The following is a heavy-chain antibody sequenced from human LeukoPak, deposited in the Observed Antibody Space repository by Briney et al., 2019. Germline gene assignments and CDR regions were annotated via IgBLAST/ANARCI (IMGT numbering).Heavy chain of an antibody. CDR2: ISGSGGST. V-gene: IGHV3-23*01. D-gene: IGHD4-23*01. CDR1: GFTFSSYA. J-gene: IGHJ4*02. Sequence: PGGSLRLSCAASGFTFSSYAMSWVRQAPGKGLEWVSAISGSGGSTYYADSVKGRFTISRDNSKNTLYLQMNSLRAEDTAVYYCAKADYGGNLCQGVDYWGQGTLVTVSS. CDR3: AKADYGGNLCQGVDY.